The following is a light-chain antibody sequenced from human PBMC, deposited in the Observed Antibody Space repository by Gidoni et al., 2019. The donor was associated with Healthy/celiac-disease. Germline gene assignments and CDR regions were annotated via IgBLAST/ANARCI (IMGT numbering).Light chain of an antibody. CDR2: DAS. CDR3: QQYDNLPLT. J-gene: IGKJ4*01. CDR1: QAISNY. V-gene: IGKV1-33*01. Sequence: DLQMTQSPSSLSASVGDRVTITCQASQAISNYLNWYQQKPGKAPKLLIYDASNLETGVQSRFSGSGSGTDFTFTISSLQPEDIATYYCQQYDNLPLTFGGGTKVEIK.